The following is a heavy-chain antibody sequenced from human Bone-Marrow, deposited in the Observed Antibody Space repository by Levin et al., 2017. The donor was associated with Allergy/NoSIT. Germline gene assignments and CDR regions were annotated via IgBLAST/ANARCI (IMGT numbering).Heavy chain of an antibody. CDR2: ISWNSGSI. CDR1: GFTFDDYA. J-gene: IGHJ4*02. V-gene: IGHV3-9*01. Sequence: PGGSLRLSCAASGFTFDDYAMHWVRQAPGKGLEWVSGISWNSGSIGYADSVKGRFTISRDNAKNSLYLQMNSLRAEDTALYYCAKALTRPDYDFWSGPLDYWGQGTLVTVSS. CDR3: AKALTRPDYDFWSGPLDY. D-gene: IGHD3-3*01.